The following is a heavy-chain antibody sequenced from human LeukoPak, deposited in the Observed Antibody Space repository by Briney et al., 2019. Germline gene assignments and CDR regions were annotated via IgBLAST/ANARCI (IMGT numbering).Heavy chain of an antibody. CDR3: GRDPNGDYVGAFEF. CDR1: GFTLSTYG. V-gene: IGHV3-23*01. Sequence: GGSLRLSCAASGFTLSTYGMTWVRQAPGKGLEWVSSIRGSGDYTDYADSVRGRFTISRDNSKNTLHLHMSSLSAEDTAVYFCGRDPNGDYVGAFEFWGQGTLVTVSS. J-gene: IGHJ3*01. D-gene: IGHD4-17*01. CDR2: IRGSGDYT.